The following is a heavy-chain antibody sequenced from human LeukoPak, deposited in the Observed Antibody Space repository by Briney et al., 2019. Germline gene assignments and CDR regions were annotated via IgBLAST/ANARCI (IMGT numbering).Heavy chain of an antibody. CDR2: ISAYNGNT. J-gene: IGHJ4*02. Sequence: ASVKVSCKASGGTFSSYAISWVRQAPGQGLEWMGWISAYNGNTSYAQKFQGRVTMTRDTSTSTVYMELSSLRSEDTAVYYCARDLRGSSPRWGQGTLVTVSS. CDR1: GGTFSSYA. CDR3: ARDLRGSSPR. D-gene: IGHD2-15*01. V-gene: IGHV1-18*01.